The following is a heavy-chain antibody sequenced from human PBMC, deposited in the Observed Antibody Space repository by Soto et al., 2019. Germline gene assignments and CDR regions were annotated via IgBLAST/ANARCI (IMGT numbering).Heavy chain of an antibody. V-gene: IGHV3-23*01. CDR2: ISGSGEST. J-gene: IGHJ4*02. CDR1: GFTFSSFA. D-gene: IGHD3-10*01. CDR3: AKRREGGYYIFDY. Sequence: GGSLRLSCAASGFTFSSFAMSWVRLAPGKGLEWVSSISGSGESTYYADSVKGRLSISRDNSKNTLYLQMNSLRAEDTAVYYCAKRREGGYYIFDYWGQGTPVTVSS.